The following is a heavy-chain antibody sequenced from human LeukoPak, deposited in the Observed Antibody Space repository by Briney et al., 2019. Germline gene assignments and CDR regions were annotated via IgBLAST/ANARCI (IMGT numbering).Heavy chain of an antibody. J-gene: IGHJ6*03. CDR2: INHSGST. CDR3: ARELAVAGKALRYYYYYYMDV. D-gene: IGHD6-19*01. V-gene: IGHV4-39*07. Sequence: SETLSLTCTVSGGSISSSSYYWGWIRQPLGKWLEGIGEINHSGSTNNNPSLKSRFTISVDTSKNQFSLKLSSVTAAATAVYYCARELAVAGKALRYYYYYYMDVWGKGTTVTISS. CDR1: GGSISSSSYY.